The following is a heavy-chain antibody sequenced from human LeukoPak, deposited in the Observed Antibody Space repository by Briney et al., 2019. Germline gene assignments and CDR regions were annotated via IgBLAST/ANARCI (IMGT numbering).Heavy chain of an antibody. CDR2: IYYSGST. CDR3: ARLRSGSTPPPPHYYYGLDV. J-gene: IGHJ6*02. CDR1: GGSISSYY. V-gene: IGHV4-59*01. D-gene: IGHD1-26*01. Sequence: PSETLSLTCTVSGGSISSYYWSWIRQPPGKGLEWIGYIYYSGSTNYNPSLKSRVTISVDTSKNQFSLKLSSVTAADTAVYYCARLRSGSTPPPPHYYYGLDVWGQGTTVIVSS.